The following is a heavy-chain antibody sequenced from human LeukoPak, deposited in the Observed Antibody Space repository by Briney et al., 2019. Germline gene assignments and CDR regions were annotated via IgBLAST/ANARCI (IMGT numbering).Heavy chain of an antibody. CDR2: IRYDGSNK. CDR3: AKSSRIYFLGDAFDI. Sequence: SGGSLRLSCAASGFTFSSYGMHWVRQAPGKGLEWVAFIRYDGSNKYYADSVKGRFTISRDNSKNTLYLQMNSLRAEDTAVYYCAKSSRIYFLGDAFDIWGQGTMVTVSS. J-gene: IGHJ3*02. D-gene: IGHD2/OR15-2a*01. CDR1: GFTFSSYG. V-gene: IGHV3-30*02.